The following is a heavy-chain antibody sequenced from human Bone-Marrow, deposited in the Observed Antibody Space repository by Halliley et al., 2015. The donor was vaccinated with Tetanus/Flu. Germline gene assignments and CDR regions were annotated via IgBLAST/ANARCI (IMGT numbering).Heavy chain of an antibody. J-gene: IGHJ4*02. Sequence: NNGTHTYYADSVKGRFTISRDNSKNLLYLQMNNLRAEDTAMYYCARALISRDCDVDNCYCFTHWGQGPLVTVSS. CDR3: ARALISRDCDVDNCYCFTH. V-gene: IGHV3-11*05. CDR2: NNGTHT. D-gene: IGHD2-21*02.